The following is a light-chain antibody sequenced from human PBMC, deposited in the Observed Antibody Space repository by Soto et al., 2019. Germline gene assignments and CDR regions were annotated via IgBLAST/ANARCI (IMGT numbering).Light chain of an antibody. J-gene: IGKJ5*01. V-gene: IGKV3-11*01. CDR1: QSVSSN. CDR3: QQRSNWPT. CDR2: DAS. Sequence: EVVLTQSPGTLSLSPGERATLSCRASQSVSSNLAWYQQKPGQAPRLLIYDASNRATGIPARFSGSGSGTDFTLTISRLEPEDFAVYYCQQRSNWPTFGQGARLEIK.